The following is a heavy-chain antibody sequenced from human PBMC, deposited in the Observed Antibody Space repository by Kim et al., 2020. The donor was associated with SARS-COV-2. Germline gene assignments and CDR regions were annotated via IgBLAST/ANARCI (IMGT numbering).Heavy chain of an antibody. CDR3: ARGRSSSLYSILDY. J-gene: IGHJ4*02. D-gene: IGHD6-13*01. V-gene: IGHV4-39*07. Sequence: NPSLKSRVTISVDTSKNQFSLKLSSVTAADTAVYYCARGRSSSLYSILDYWGQGTLVTVSS.